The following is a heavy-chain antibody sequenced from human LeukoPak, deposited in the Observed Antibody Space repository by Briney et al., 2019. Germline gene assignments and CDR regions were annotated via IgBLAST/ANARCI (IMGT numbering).Heavy chain of an antibody. CDR3: AKGPFGYSYGPFDY. D-gene: IGHD5-18*01. CDR2: ISGSGGST. CDR1: GFTFSSYA. V-gene: IGHV3-23*01. Sequence: GGSLRLSCAASGFTFSSYAMSWVRQAPGKGLEWVSAISGSGGSTYYADSAKGRFTISRDNSKNTLYLQMNSLRAEDTAVYYCAKGPFGYSYGPFDYWGQGTLVTVSS. J-gene: IGHJ4*02.